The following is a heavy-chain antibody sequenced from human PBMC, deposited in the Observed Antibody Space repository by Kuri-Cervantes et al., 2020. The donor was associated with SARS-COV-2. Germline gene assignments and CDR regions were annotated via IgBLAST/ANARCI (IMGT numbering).Heavy chain of an antibody. D-gene: IGHD6-6*01. CDR2: IDGSSGDT. CDR3: AKVDSSSSYYYYYGMDV. Sequence: GESLKISCAASGFTFSSYWMHWVRQAPGKGLEWVSAIDGSSGDTYYADSVKGRCTISRDNSKNTLYLQMNSLGAEDTAVYYCAKVDSSSSYYYYYGMDVWGQGTTVTVSS. V-gene: IGHV3-23*01. CDR1: GFTFSSYW. J-gene: IGHJ6*02.